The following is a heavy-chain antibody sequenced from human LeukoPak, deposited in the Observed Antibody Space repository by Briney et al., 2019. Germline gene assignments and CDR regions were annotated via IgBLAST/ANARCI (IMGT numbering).Heavy chain of an antibody. CDR3: ARDEGYSSSWRTNWFDP. CDR2: IIPILGIA. J-gene: IGHJ5*02. CDR1: GGTFSSYA. D-gene: IGHD6-13*01. V-gene: IGHV1-69*04. Sequence: ASVKVSCKASGGTFSSYAISWVRQAPGQGLEWMGRIIPILGIANYAQKFQGRVTITADKSTSTAYMELSSLRSEDTAVYYCARDEGYSSSWRTNWFDPWGQGTLVTVSS.